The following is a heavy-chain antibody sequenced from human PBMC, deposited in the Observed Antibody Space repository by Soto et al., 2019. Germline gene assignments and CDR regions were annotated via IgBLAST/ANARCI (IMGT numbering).Heavy chain of an antibody. V-gene: IGHV3-21*01. CDR2: ITRSSSYI. CDR1: GFSFSSYS. D-gene: IGHD3-10*01. CDR3: ARDTNFYGSGSGVDY. J-gene: IGHJ4*02. Sequence: EVQVVESGGGLVKPGESLSLSCVASGFSFSSYSMSWVRQAPGKGLEWVSSITRSSSYIHYTDSVKGRFTISRDNAKSSLYLQMNSLRGEDTAVYYCARDTNFYGSGSGVDYWGQGTLVTVSS.